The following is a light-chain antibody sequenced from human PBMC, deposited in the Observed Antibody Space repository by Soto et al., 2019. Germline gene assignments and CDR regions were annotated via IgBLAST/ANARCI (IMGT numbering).Light chain of an antibody. CDR3: HHNYRTPYT. CDR2: AAS. V-gene: IGKV1-39*01. J-gene: IGKJ2*01. CDR1: QTISTE. Sequence: DIQMTQSPPSLSASVGDRVTITCRASQTISTELNWYQQKPGKGPKLLIFAASRWESGVPSRVSGSRSGTDFTLTIGKLQPEHFAFYPGHHNYRTPYTFGQGNKLEVK.